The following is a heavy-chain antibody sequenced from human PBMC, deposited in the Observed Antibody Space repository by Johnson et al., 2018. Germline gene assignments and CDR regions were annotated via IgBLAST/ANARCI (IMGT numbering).Heavy chain of an antibody. CDR2: INSDGSST. CDR3: ARVRRGYGLQRYHYMDV. D-gene: IGHD5-18*01. J-gene: IGHJ6*03. Sequence: EVQLVESGGGLVQPGGSLRLSCAASGFTFSGYWMHWVRQVPGKGLMCVSRINSDGSSTTYADSVQGRFTISRDNAKNTLYLQMNSLRAEDTDVYYCARVRRGYGLQRYHYMDVWGKGTTVTVSS. CDR1: GFTFSGYW. V-gene: IGHV3-74*01.